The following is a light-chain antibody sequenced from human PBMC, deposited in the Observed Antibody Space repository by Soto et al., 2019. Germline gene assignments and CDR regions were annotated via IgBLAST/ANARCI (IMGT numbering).Light chain of an antibody. Sequence: EIVLTQSPGTLSLSPGERATLSCRASQSVSSSFLAWYQQKLGQAPRLLIYGASSRATGIPDRFSGSGSGTDFTLTISRLEPEDVAVYYCQQYDSSPLTFGGGTKVEI. CDR1: QSVSSSF. CDR2: GAS. CDR3: QQYDSSPLT. J-gene: IGKJ4*01. V-gene: IGKV3-20*01.